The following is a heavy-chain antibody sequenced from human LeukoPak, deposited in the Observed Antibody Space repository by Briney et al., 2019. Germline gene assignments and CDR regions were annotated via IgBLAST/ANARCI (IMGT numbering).Heavy chain of an antibody. CDR1: GYSISSGYY. V-gene: IGHV4-38-2*01. D-gene: IGHD3-22*01. Sequence: SETLSLTCAVSGYSISSGYYWGWIRQPPGKGLEWIGSIYHSGSTYYNPSLKSRVTISVDTSKNQFSLKLSPVTAADTAVYYCARPRYYDRVFAFDIWGQGTMVTVSS. J-gene: IGHJ3*02. CDR2: IYHSGST. CDR3: ARPRYYDRVFAFDI.